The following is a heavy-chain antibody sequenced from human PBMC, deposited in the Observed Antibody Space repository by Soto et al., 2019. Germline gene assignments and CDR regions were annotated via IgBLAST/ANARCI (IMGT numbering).Heavy chain of an antibody. CDR1: GFTFSSYG. V-gene: IGHV3-33*01. CDR2: IWYDGSNK. J-gene: IGHJ3*02. Sequence: GGSLRLSCAASGFTFSSYGMHWVRQAPGKGLEWVAVIWYDGSNKYYADSVKGRFTISRDNSKNSLYLQMNSLRAEDTAVYYCARDESPIYYGSGSAQINAFDIWGQGTMVTVSS. CDR3: ARDESPIYYGSGSAQINAFDI. D-gene: IGHD3-10*01.